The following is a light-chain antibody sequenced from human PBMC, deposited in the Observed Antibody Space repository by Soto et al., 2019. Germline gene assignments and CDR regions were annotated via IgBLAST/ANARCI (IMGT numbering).Light chain of an antibody. V-gene: IGLV2-14*01. CDR3: SSWTSSTTQV. CDR1: SSDVGSYNY. J-gene: IGLJ3*02. CDR2: EVN. Sequence: QSALAQPASVSGSPGQSITISCTGTSSDVGSYNYVSWYQQHPGKAPKLMIYEVNSRPSGVSNRFSGSKSGNTASLTISGLQAEDEADYYCSSWTSSTTQVLGGGTKLTVL.